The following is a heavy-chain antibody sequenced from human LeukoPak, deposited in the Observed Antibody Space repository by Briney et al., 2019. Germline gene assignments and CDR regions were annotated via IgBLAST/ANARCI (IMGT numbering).Heavy chain of an antibody. CDR1: GFTVSSNY. D-gene: IGHD2-21*02. CDR3: ARYLGGVTATRFDN. J-gene: IGHJ4*02. CDR2: IYSGGST. V-gene: IGHV3-53*01. Sequence: GGSLRLSCAASGFTVSSNYMSWVRQAPGKGLEWVSVIYSGGSTYYADSVKGRFTISRDNSKNTLYLQMNSLRAEDTAVYYCARYLGGVTATRFDNWGQGTLVTVSS.